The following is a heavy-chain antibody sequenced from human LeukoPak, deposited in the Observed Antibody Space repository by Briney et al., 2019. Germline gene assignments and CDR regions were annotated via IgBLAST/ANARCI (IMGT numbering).Heavy chain of an antibody. CDR3: ARDYTIAVGTTTYLQH. J-gene: IGHJ1*01. CDR2: INTNTGNP. D-gene: IGHD1-7*01. V-gene: IGHV7-4-1*02. Sequence: ASVRVSCKASGYIFSVYALIWVRQAPGQGLELMGWINTNTGNPTYAQGFTGRFVFSLDASVSTAYLQISSLKAEDTAVYYCARDYTIAVGTTTYLQHWGQGTLVTVSS. CDR1: GYIFSVYA.